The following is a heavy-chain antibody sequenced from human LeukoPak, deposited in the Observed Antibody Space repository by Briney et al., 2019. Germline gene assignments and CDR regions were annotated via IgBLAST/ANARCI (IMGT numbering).Heavy chain of an antibody. CDR3: ARSNCGGDCYHLDY. D-gene: IGHD2-21*02. V-gene: IGHV3-11*01. CDR2: ISSSGSTI. CDR1: GFTFSNYY. Sequence: GGSLRLSCAASGFTFSNYYMSWIRQAPGKGLEWVSYISSSGSTIYYADSVKGRFTISRDNAKNSLYLQMNSLRAEDTAVYYCARSNCGGDCYHLDYWGQGTLVTVSS. J-gene: IGHJ4*02.